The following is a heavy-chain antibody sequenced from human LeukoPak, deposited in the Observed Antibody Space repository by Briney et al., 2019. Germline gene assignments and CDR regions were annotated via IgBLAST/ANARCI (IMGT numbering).Heavy chain of an antibody. D-gene: IGHD5-12*01. CDR3: ASYSGYDAVLDY. CDR1: GFTFSSYS. Sequence: GGSLRLSCAASGFTFSSYSMNWVRQAPGKGLEWASSISSSSSYIYYADSVKGRFTISRDNAKNSLYLQMNSLRAEDTAVYYCASYSGYDAVLDYWGQGTLVTVSS. J-gene: IGHJ4*02. V-gene: IGHV3-21*01. CDR2: ISSSSSYI.